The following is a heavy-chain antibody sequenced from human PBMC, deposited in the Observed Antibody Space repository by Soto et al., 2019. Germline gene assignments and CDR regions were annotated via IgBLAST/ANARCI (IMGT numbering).Heavy chain of an antibody. J-gene: IGHJ3*02. CDR1: GYTFTGYY. V-gene: IGHV1-2*04. Sequence: ASVKVSCKASGYTFTGYYMHWVRQAPGQGLEWMGWINPNSGGTNYAQKFQGWVTMTRDTSISTAYMELSRLRSDDTAVYYCARSSYDILTGYYAFDIWGQGTMVTVSS. CDR2: INPNSGGT. D-gene: IGHD3-9*01. CDR3: ARSSYDILTGYYAFDI.